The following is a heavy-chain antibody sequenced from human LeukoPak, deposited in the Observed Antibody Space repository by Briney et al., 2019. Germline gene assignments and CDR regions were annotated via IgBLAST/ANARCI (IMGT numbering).Heavy chain of an antibody. CDR1: GFSFSSYW. CDR2: VNSDGSST. J-gene: IGHJ4*02. V-gene: IGHV3-74*01. D-gene: IGHD4-17*01. Sequence: GGSLRLSRAASGFSFSSYWLHWVRQAPGKGLVWVSRVNSDGSSTNYADSVEGRFTVSRDNAKNTLFLQMNSLRVEDTALYYCVSGDYGNYWGQGTLVTVSS. CDR3: VSGDYGNY.